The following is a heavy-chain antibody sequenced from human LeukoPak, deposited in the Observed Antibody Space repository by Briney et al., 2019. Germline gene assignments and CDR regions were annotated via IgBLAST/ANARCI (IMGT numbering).Heavy chain of an antibody. J-gene: IGHJ3*02. CDR2: ISGSGGST. CDR3: AKDLKGGDAFDI. D-gene: IGHD3-16*01. Sequence: GGSLRLSCAASGFTFSSYSMNWVRQAPGKGLEWVSAISGSGGSTYYADSVKGRFTISRDNSKNTLYLQMNSLRAEDTAVYYCAKDLKGGDAFDIWGQGTMVTVSS. V-gene: IGHV3-23*01. CDR1: GFTFSSYS.